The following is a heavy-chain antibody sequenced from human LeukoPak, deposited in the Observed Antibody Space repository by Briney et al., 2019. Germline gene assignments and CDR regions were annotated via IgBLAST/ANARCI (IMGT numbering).Heavy chain of an antibody. CDR2: ISGSGGST. J-gene: IGHJ4*02. CDR3: ARAHLGYFDY. V-gene: IGHV3-23*01. Sequence: GGSLRLSCAASGFTFSSNAMNWVRQAPGKGLEWVSAISGSGGSTYYADSVKGRFTISRDNSKNTLYLQMNSLRAEDTAVYYCARAHLGYFDYWGQGTLVTVSS. CDR1: GFTFSSNA. D-gene: IGHD3-16*01.